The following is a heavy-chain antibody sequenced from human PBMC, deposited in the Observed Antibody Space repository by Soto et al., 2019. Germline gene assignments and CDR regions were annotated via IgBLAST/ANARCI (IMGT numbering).Heavy chain of an antibody. CDR3: ARDALRYFVWSSSYYYYGMDV. D-gene: IGHD3-9*01. Sequence: EVQLVETGGGLIQPGGSLRLSCAASGFTVSSNYMSWVRQAPGKGLEWVSVIYSGGSTYYADSVKGRFTISRDNSKNTLYLQMNNLGAEDTAVYYCARDALRYFVWSSSYYYYGMDVWGQGTTVTVSS. CDR1: GFTVSSNY. V-gene: IGHV3-53*02. J-gene: IGHJ6*02. CDR2: IYSGGST.